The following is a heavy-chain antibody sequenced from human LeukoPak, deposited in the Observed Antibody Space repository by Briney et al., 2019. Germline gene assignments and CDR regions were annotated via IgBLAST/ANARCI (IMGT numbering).Heavy chain of an antibody. V-gene: IGHV3-23*01. CDR1: GFTFSSYG. Sequence: QTGGSLRLSCAASGFTFSSYGMSWVRQAPGKGLEWVSAISGSGGSTYYADSVKGRFTISRDNSKNMLYLQMNSLRAEDTAGYYCAKDLFSSGWYPRGFDYWGQGTLVTVSS. D-gene: IGHD6-19*01. CDR3: AKDLFSSGWYPRGFDY. J-gene: IGHJ4*02. CDR2: ISGSGGST.